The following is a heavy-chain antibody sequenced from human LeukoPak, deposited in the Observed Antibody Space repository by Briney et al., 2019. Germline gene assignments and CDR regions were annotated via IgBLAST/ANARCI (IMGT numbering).Heavy chain of an antibody. D-gene: IGHD6-13*01. V-gene: IGHV4-34*01. CDR2: INHSGST. CDR1: GGSFSGYY. CDR3: ARPNPVGSSWFPFDY. J-gene: IGHJ4*02. Sequence: SETLSLTCAVYGGSFSGYYWSWIRQPPGKGLEWVGEINHSGSTNYNPSLNTRVTISVDTPNNQFALKLSSVTAADTAVYYCARPNPVGSSWFPFDYWGQGTLVTVSS.